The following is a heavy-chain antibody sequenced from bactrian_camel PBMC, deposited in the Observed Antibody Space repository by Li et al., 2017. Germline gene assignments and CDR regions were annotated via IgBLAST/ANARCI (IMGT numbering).Heavy chain of an antibody. J-gene: IGHJ4*01. CDR1: GFTFSNYY. Sequence: HVQLVESGGGLVQPGGSLRLSCAASGFTFSNYYMSWVRQPPGKGLEWVSSIYVDGANTYYADSVKGRFTISKDDANNTLYLQMDSLKLEDTAMYLCAAERCRPGGSCYPCQLEGTYNYWGKGTQVTVS. V-gene: IGHV3-2*01. CDR3: AAERCRPGGSCYPCQLEGTYNY. CDR2: IYVDGANT. D-gene: IGHD2*01.